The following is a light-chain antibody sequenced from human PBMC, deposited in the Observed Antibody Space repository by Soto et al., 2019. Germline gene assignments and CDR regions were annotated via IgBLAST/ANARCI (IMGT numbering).Light chain of an antibody. J-gene: IGLJ1*01. V-gene: IGLV2-14*01. CDR2: EVS. CDR3: SSYTINRTYV. CDR1: SSDVGGYNY. Sequence: QSALTQPASVSGSPGQSITISCTGTSSDVGGYNYVSWYQQNPGKAPKLMIYEVSNRPSGVSNRFSGSKSGNMASLTISGLQAEDEADYYCSSYTINRTYVFGTGTKFTVL.